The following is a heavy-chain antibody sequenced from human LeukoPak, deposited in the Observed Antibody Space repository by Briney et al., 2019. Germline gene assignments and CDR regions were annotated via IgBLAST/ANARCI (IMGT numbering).Heavy chain of an antibody. D-gene: IGHD2-8*01. J-gene: IGHJ4*02. CDR1: GFTIRSYW. CDR2: IKQDGSEK. CDR3: ARDSLYAIDY. V-gene: IGHV3-7*01. Sequence: GVSLRLFCAASGFTIRSYWMSWVRQAQGKGLEWVANIKQDGSEKYYVDSVKGRFTISRDNAKNSLYLQMNSLRAEDTAVYYCARDSLYAIDYWGQGTLVTVSS.